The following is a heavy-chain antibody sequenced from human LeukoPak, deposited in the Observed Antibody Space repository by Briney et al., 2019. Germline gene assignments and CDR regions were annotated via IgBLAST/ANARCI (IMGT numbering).Heavy chain of an antibody. CDR2: IRNDGSSQ. Sequence: GGCLRLSRAAAKRTVSNSGPHWVRQPPSKGLEWVAIIRNDGSSQYYADSVKGRFTVSRDNSQKTLYLQMNSLRPEDTAVYYCAKDAERGFDYSNSLEKWGQGTLVTVSS. CDR1: KRTVSNSG. CDR3: AKDAERGFDYSNSLEK. D-gene: IGHD4-11*01. J-gene: IGHJ4*02. V-gene: IGHV3-30*02.